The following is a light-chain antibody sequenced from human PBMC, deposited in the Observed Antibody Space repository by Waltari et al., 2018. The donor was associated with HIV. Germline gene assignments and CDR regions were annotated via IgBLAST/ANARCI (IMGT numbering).Light chain of an antibody. V-gene: IGLV1-40*01. CDR3: QSYDNSLSAVV. CDR2: HNN. J-gene: IGLJ2*01. Sequence: QSVLTQPPSVSGAPGQRVTIACAGSTSNLGADYDVHWYQQFPGTAPKLIIYHNNNRPSGVPDRFSGSKSDTSASLAITGLQPEDEADYYCQSYDNSLSAVVFGGGTKLTVL. CDR1: TSNLGADYD.